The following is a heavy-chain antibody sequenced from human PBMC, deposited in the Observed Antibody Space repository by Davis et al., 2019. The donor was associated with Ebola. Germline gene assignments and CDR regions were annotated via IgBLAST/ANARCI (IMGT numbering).Heavy chain of an antibody. D-gene: IGHD3-10*01. CDR1: GFTFSSYW. CDR2: IKQDGSEK. CDR3: AREVWGMARGADAFDI. V-gene: IGHV3-7*03. J-gene: IGHJ3*02. Sequence: GESLKISCAASGFTFSSYWMSWVRQAPGKGLEWVANIKQDGSEKYYVDSVKGRFTISRDNAKNSLYLQMNSLRAEDTAVYYCAREVWGMARGADAFDIWGQGTMVTVSS.